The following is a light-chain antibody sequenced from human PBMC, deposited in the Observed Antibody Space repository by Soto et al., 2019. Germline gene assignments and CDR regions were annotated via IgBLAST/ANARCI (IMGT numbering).Light chain of an antibody. J-gene: IGKJ3*01. CDR3: MQAAQFPQEFT. V-gene: IGKV2-28*01. CDR2: LGS. CDR1: QSLLHSNGYNY. Sequence: DIVMTQSPLSLPVIPGESASISCRSSQSLLHSNGYNYLDWYLQKPGQSPQLLIYLGSHRASGVPDRFSGSGSGTDFTLKVSRVEAEDVGVYYCMQAAQFPQEFTFGPGTKVDIK.